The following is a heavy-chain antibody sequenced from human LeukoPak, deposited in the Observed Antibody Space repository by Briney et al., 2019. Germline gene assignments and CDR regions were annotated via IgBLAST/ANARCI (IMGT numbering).Heavy chain of an antibody. Sequence: PGGSLRLSCAASGFTFSYYRMNWVRQAPGKGLEWVSYISSSTIIYYANSVKGRFTISRDNAKNSLYLQMNSLRAEDTAVYYCARDKSSDSYGSYYFDSWGQGTLVTVSS. V-gene: IGHV3-48*01. CDR2: ISSSTII. CDR3: ARDKSSDSYGSYYFDS. CDR1: GFTFSYYR. J-gene: IGHJ4*02. D-gene: IGHD5-18*01.